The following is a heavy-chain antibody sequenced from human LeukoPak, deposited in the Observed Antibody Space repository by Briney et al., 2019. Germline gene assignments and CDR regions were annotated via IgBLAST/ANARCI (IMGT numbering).Heavy chain of an antibody. CDR2: INNYGGLT. Sequence: GGSLTLSCAASGFTLSSYAMHWVRQAPGKGLEYVSAINNYGGLTYYADSVKGRFTISRDNSKNTLYLQMNSLRAEDTAVYYCAKDSGVFSSGPGGYWGQGTLVTVSS. CDR3: AKDSGVFSSGPGGY. J-gene: IGHJ4*02. V-gene: IGHV3-64*04. CDR1: GFTLSSYA. D-gene: IGHD3-22*01.